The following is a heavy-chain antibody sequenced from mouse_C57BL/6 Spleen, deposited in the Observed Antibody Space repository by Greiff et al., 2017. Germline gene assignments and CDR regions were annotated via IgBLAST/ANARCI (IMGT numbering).Heavy chain of an antibody. CDR3: ARNAGVQLRPLNY. CDR2: ISSGSSTI. J-gene: IGHJ2*01. D-gene: IGHD3-2*02. CDR1: GFTFSDYG. Sequence: DVKLVESGGCLVKPGGSLKLSCAASGFTFSDYGMHWVRQAPEKGLEWVAYISSGSSTIYFADSVKGRFTISRDNAKNTLFLQMTSLRSEDTAMYYCARNAGVQLRPLNYRGQSATLAVSS. V-gene: IGHV5-17*01.